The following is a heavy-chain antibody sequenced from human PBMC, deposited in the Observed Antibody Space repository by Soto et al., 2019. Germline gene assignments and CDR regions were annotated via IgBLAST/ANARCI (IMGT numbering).Heavy chain of an antibody. CDR3: AKSFGNTLNEYYVEY. CDR1: GCIFRRYS. Sequence: EVQLLESGGDLVQPGGSLIFSCAASGCIFRRYSMSWVRQAPGKGLESGAGIRGSGESRYYADSVKGRFTISRDDSKNTLYLQTDALRSEDTAVYYCAKSFGNTLNEYYVEYWGQGTLVTVSP. V-gene: IGHV3-23*01. CDR2: IRGSGESR. J-gene: IGHJ4*02. D-gene: IGHD1-20*01.